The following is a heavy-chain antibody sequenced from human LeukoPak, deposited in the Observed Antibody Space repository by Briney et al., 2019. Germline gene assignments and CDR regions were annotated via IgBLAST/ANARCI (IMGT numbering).Heavy chain of an antibody. CDR2: INHSGST. CDR1: GGSFSGYY. D-gene: IGHD3-22*01. J-gene: IGHJ4*02. V-gene: IGHV4-34*01. Sequence: PSETLSLTCAVHGGSFSGYYWSWIRQPPGKGLEWIGEINHSGSTNYNPSLKSRVTISVDTSKNQFSLKLSSVTAADTAVYFCARGPRLYYYDSSGYYYYWGQGTLVTVSS. CDR3: ARGPRLYYYDSSGYYYY.